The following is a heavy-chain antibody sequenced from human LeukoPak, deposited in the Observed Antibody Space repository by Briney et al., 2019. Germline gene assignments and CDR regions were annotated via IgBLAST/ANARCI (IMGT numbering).Heavy chain of an antibody. V-gene: IGHV4-59*01. CDR2: IYYSGST. J-gene: IGHJ6*03. D-gene: IGHD5-18*01. Sequence: SETLSLTCTVSGGSISSYYWSWIRQPPGKGLEYIGYIYYSGSTNYSPSLQSRVTISLDTSKNQFSLKLSSVTAADTAVYYCARDREDTAMVPDYYYHMDVWGKGTTVTVSS. CDR3: ARDREDTAMVPDYYYHMDV. CDR1: GGSISSYY.